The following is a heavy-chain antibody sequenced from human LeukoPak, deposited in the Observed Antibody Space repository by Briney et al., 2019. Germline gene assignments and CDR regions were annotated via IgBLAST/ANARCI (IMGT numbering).Heavy chain of an antibody. Sequence: PGGSLRLSCTASGFTFSSYGMHWVRQAPGKGLEWVAVVWYDGSNKYYADSVKGRFTISRDNSKNTLYLQMNSLRAEDTAMFYCARAAYDSSGYLTLWGQGTLVFVSS. V-gene: IGHV3-33*01. CDR3: ARAAYDSSGYLTL. CDR1: GFTFSSYG. J-gene: IGHJ4*02. CDR2: VWYDGSNK. D-gene: IGHD3-22*01.